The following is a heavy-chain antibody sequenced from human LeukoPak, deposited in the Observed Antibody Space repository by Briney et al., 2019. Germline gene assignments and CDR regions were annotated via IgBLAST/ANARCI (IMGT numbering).Heavy chain of an antibody. D-gene: IGHD3-10*01. V-gene: IGHV1-18*01. Sequence: ASVKVSCKASGYTFTSYGITWVRQAPGQGLEWMGWISAYNGNTNYAQKLQGRVTMTTDTSTNTAYMELRSLRSDDTAVYYCARDEGNYYGSGGLYWGQGTLVTVSS. CDR3: ARDEGNYYGSGGLY. J-gene: IGHJ4*02. CDR1: GYTFTSYG. CDR2: ISAYNGNT.